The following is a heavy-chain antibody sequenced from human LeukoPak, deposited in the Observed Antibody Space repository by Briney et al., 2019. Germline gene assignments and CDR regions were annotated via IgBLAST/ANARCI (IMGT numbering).Heavy chain of an antibody. Sequence: PGGSLRLSCAASGFTFSGYGMHWVRQAPGEGLEWVAVISYDGDDKYYADSVKGRFTTSRDSSKNTLYLQMNSLRAEDTAIYYCAKGLGGNPAYWGQGTLVTVSS. J-gene: IGHJ4*02. D-gene: IGHD3-16*01. CDR2: ISYDGDDK. CDR1: GFTFSGYG. CDR3: AKGLGGNPAY. V-gene: IGHV3-30*18.